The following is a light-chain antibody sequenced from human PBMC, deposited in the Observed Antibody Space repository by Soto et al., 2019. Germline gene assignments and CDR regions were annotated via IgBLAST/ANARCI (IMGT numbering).Light chain of an antibody. J-gene: IGLJ3*02. CDR2: DVS. V-gene: IGLV2-11*01. Sequence: QSALTQPRSVSGSPGQSVTISCTGTSSDVGGYDYVSWYQQHPGKAPKFMIYDVSERPSGVPDRFSGSNSGNTASLTISGLQAEDEADYYCCSYAVDHTSYWVFGGGTKLTVL. CDR1: SSDVGGYDY. CDR3: CSYAVDHTSYWV.